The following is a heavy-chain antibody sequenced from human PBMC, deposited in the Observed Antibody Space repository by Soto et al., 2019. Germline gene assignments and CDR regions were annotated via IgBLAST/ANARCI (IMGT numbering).Heavy chain of an antibody. Sequence: GGSLTFSCAGSGFTFDDYALHWVRQAPGKGLEWVSGISWNTCSIGYADSVKGRFTISRDNAKNSLYLQMSSLRPEDTALYYCAKTPLGECTSTSCYGTNYNGMDVWGRGTTVPVSS. CDR2: ISWNTCSI. CDR1: GFTFDDYA. CDR3: AKTPLGECTSTSCYGTNYNGMDV. J-gene: IGHJ6*02. D-gene: IGHD2-2*01. V-gene: IGHV3-9*01.